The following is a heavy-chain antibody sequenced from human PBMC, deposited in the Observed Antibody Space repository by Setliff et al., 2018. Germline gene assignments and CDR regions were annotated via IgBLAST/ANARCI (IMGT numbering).Heavy chain of an antibody. Sequence: ASVKVSCKASGDPFNAYGVSWVRQAPGRGLEWMGAIIPVLGMTDYAQKFQGRLTITADQSTTTVYMELSSLRFDDTALYYCARGPSPTVTPSRLIYFYHMDVWGTGTTVTVSS. J-gene: IGHJ6*03. D-gene: IGHD4-17*01. CDR1: GDPFNAYG. CDR2: IIPVLGMT. V-gene: IGHV1-69*10. CDR3: ARGPSPTVTPSRLIYFYHMDV.